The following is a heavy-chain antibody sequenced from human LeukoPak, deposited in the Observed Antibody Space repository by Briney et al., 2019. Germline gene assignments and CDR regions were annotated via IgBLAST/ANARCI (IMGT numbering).Heavy chain of an antibody. J-gene: IGHJ4*02. Sequence: SETLSLTCTVSGGSISSYYWSWIRQPPGKGLEWIGYIYYSGGTNYNPSLKSRVTISVDTSKNQFSLKLSSVTAADTAVYYCARAVITTQTFDYWGQGTLVTVSS. CDR1: GGSISSYY. V-gene: IGHV4-59*01. D-gene: IGHD3-22*01. CDR3: ARAVITTQTFDY. CDR2: IYYSGGT.